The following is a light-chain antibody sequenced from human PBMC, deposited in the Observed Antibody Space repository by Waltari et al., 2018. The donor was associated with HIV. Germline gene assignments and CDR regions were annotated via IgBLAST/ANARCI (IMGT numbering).Light chain of an antibody. CDR3: SSYTGSSTFVV. J-gene: IGLJ2*01. Sequence: QSALTQPPSVSGSPGQSVPISCTGTSSDVGTYNRVSWYQHPPGTAPKLMISEVSNRPSGVPDRFSGSKSGNTASLTISGLQADDEADYYCSSYTGSSTFVVFGGGTKLTVL. CDR2: EVS. V-gene: IGLV2-18*02. CDR1: SSDVGTYNR.